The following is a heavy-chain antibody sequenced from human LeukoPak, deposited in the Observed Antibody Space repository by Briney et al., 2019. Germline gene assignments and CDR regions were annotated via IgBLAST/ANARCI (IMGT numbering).Heavy chain of an antibody. J-gene: IGHJ4*02. CDR2: ISGSGGST. Sequence: PGGPLRLSCAASGFTFSSYAMSWVRQAPGKGLEWVSAISGSGGSTYYADSVKGRFTISRDNSKNTLYLQMNSLRAEDTAVYYCAKATGYMVATVWDYWGQGTLVTVSS. CDR1: GFTFSSYA. D-gene: IGHD5-12*01. V-gene: IGHV3-23*01. CDR3: AKATGYMVATVWDY.